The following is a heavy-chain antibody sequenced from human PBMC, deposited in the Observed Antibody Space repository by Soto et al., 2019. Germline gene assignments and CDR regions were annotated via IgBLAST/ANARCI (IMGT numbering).Heavy chain of an antibody. CDR1: GFTFSSYA. Sequence: GGSLRLSCAASGFTFSSYAMHWVRQAPGKGLEYVSAISSNGGSTYYANSVKGRFTISRDNSKNTLYLQMGSLRAEDMAVYYCARGQRNGDYVYFDYWGQGTLVTV. CDR2: ISSNGGST. V-gene: IGHV3-64*01. J-gene: IGHJ4*02. D-gene: IGHD4-17*01. CDR3: ARGQRNGDYVYFDY.